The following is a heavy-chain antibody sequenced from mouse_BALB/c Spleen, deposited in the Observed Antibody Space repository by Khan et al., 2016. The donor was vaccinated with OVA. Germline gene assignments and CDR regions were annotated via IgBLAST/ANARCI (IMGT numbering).Heavy chain of an antibody. J-gene: IGHJ3*01. V-gene: IGHV2-2*02. Sequence: QVQLKESGPGLVQPSQSLSITCTVSGFSLTPYGVHWVRQSQGKGLEWLGVIWSGGSTDYNAAFISRRSISKDSSKSQVFCKRKSQQGNDTSIYYCARNYDYDEGLAYWGQGTLVTVSA. D-gene: IGHD2-4*01. CDR3: ARNYDYDEGLAY. CDR2: IWSGGST. CDR1: GFSLTPYG.